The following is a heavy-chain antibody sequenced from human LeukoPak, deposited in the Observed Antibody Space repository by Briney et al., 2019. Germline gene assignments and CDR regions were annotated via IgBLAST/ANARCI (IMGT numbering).Heavy chain of an antibody. CDR2: INRDGSEK. CDR3: ARDKVTY. CDR1: GFTFSSHW. Sequence: GGSLRLSCAASGFTFSSHWMSWVRQTPGKGLEWVAHINRDGSEKYYVDSVKGRFTISRDNAKNSLHLQVNSLIFEDTAVYYCARDKVTYWGQGILVTVSS. J-gene: IGHJ4*02. V-gene: IGHV3-7*01.